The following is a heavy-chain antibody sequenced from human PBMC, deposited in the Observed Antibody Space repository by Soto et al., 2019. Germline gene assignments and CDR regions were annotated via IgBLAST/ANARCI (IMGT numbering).Heavy chain of an antibody. V-gene: IGHV4-39*01. J-gene: IGHJ4*02. CDR1: GGSISSSSYY. Sequence: QLQLQESGPGLIKPSETLSLTCTVSGGSISSSSYYWGWIRQPPGKGLEWIGSIHYSGTTYYNPSRKSRVTISVDTSKSQFSLNRSSVTATDTAVYYCARLGYDSTAYYDDLDYWGQGTLVTVSS. CDR3: ARLGYDSTAYYDDLDY. D-gene: IGHD3-22*01. CDR2: IHYSGTT.